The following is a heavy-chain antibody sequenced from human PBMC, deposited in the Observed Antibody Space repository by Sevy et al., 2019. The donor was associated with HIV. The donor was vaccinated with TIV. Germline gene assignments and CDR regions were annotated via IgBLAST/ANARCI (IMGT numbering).Heavy chain of an antibody. Sequence: ASVKVSCKASGYTFTSYDMNWVRQATGQGLEWMGWMTPTSGNTGYAQKFQGRVTMTRNTSISTAYMELSSLRSEDTAVYYCAIYYYDSSGYYPQFDYWGQGTLVTVSS. CDR1: GYTFTSYD. J-gene: IGHJ4*02. V-gene: IGHV1-8*01. D-gene: IGHD3-22*01. CDR3: AIYYYDSSGYYPQFDY. CDR2: MTPTSGNT.